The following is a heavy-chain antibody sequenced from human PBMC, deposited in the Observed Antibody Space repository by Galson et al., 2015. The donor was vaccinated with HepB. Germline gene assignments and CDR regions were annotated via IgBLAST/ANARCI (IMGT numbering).Heavy chain of an antibody. J-gene: IGHJ6*02. D-gene: IGHD3-10*01. CDR3: AKHYYGSGSYYTLYYYYYYGMDV. V-gene: IGHV5-10-1*01. CDR2: IDPSDSYT. Sequence: QSGAEVKKPGESLRISCKGSGYSFTSYWISWVRQMPGKGLEWMGRIDPSDSYTNYSPSFQGHVTISADKSISTAYLQWSSLKASDTAMYYCAKHYYGSGSYYTLYYYYYYGMDVWGQGTTVTVSS. CDR1: GYSFTSYW.